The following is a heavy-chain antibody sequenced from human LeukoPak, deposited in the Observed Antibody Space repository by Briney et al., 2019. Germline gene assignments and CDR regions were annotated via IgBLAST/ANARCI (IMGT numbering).Heavy chain of an antibody. Sequence: GGSLRLSCAASGFTFSSYAMSWVRQAPGKGPEWVSAISGSGGSTYYADSVKGRFTISRDNSKNTLYLQMNSLRAEDTAVYYCAKGATRRGRSTPYYFDYWGQGTLVTVSS. CDR3: AKGATRRGRSTPYYFDY. J-gene: IGHJ4*02. CDR1: GFTFSSYA. V-gene: IGHV3-23*01. D-gene: IGHD2-15*01. CDR2: ISGSGGST.